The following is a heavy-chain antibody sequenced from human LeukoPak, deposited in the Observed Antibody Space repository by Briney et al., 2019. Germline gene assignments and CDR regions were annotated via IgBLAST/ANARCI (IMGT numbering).Heavy chain of an antibody. CDR2: MNPNSGNT. J-gene: IGHJ6*02. CDR1: GYTFTSYD. CDR3: ARGALGFYGMDV. Sequence: ASVKVSCKASGYTFTSYDINWERQATGQGLEWMGWMNPNSGNTGYAQKFQGRVTMTRNTSISTAYMELSSLRSEGTAVYYCARGALGFYGMDVWGQGTTVTVSS. V-gene: IGHV1-8*01.